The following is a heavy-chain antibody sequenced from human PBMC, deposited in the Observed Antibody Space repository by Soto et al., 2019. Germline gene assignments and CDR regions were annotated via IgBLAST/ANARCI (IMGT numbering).Heavy chain of an antibody. Sequence: QVQLQASGPGLVKPSETLSLTCTVSGASMNSYHWSWIRQPAGKGLEWIGHIHSSGSTNYNPSLKSRVTMSVDTSKNRFSLRLMSLTVADTAVYYCARDQGVAAAGITWFDPWGQGSLVTVSS. CDR2: IHSSGST. CDR1: GASMNSYH. V-gene: IGHV4-4*07. CDR3: ARDQGVAAAGITWFDP. J-gene: IGHJ5*02. D-gene: IGHD6-13*01.